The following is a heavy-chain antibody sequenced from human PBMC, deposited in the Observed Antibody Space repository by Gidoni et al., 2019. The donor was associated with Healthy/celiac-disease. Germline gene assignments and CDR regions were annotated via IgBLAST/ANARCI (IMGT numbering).Heavy chain of an antibody. CDR2: IYYSGST. J-gene: IGHJ6*02. CDR3: ARDQGELLAVAGYGMDV. CDR1: GGSISIYY. D-gene: IGHD6-19*01. Sequence: QVQLQESGPGLVKPSETLSLTCTVSGGSISIYYWSWIRQPPGKGLEWIGYIYYSGSTNYNPSLKSRVTISVDTSKNQFSLKLSSVTAADTAVYYCARDQGELLAVAGYGMDVWGQGTTVTVSS. V-gene: IGHV4-59*01.